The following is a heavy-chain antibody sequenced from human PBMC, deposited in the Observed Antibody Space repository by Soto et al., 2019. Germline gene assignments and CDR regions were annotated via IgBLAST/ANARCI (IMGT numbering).Heavy chain of an antibody. CDR1: GYTFTSYD. J-gene: IGHJ5*02. Sequence: ASVKVSCKASGYTFTSYDINWVRQATGQGLESMGWMNPNSGNTGYAQKFQGRVTMTRNTSISTAYMELSSLRSEDTAVYYCARTYYDFWSGYYNNWFDPWGQGTLVTVSS. CDR2: MNPNSGNT. CDR3: ARTYYDFWSGYYNNWFDP. D-gene: IGHD3-3*01. V-gene: IGHV1-8*01.